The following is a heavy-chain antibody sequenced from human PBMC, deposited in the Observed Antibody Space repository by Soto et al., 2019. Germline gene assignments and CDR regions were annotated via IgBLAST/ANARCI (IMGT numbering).Heavy chain of an antibody. CDR3: ARREMATILFDY. CDR2: INHSGST. Sequence: SETLSLTCAVYGGSFSGYYWSWIRQPPGKGLEWIGEINHSGSTNYNPSLESRVTISVDTSKNQFSLKLSSVTAADTAVYYCARREMATILFDYWGQGTLVTVSS. J-gene: IGHJ4*02. V-gene: IGHV4-34*01. CDR1: GGSFSGYY. D-gene: IGHD5-12*01.